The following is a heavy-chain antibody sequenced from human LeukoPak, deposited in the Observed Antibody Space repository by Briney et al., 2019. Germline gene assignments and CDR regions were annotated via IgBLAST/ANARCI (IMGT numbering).Heavy chain of an antibody. CDR2: INSKNGST. CDR3: ARHRGYNYAIHH. CDR1: GYTFSGYD. Sequence: EGSLKVSCKTSGYTFSGYDIYWVRQAPGQGLEWMGWINSKNGSTKYVEKVKGRFTITRDTSMSTVYMELTGLRSDDTAVYFCARHRGYNYAIHHWGQGPLVTVPS. D-gene: IGHD5-18*01. V-gene: IGHV1-2*02. J-gene: IGHJ5*02.